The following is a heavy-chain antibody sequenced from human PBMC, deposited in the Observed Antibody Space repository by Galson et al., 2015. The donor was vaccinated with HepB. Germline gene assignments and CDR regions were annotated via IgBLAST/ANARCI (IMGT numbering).Heavy chain of an antibody. V-gene: IGHV3-53*01. Sequence: SLRLSCAASGFTVSSNYMSWVRQAPGKGLEWVSVIYSGGSTYYADSVKGRFTISRDNSKNTLYLQMNSLRAEDTAVYYCATSYKFAYHGMDVWGPGTTVTVSS. CDR3: ATSYKFAYHGMDV. CDR2: IYSGGST. D-gene: IGHD1-14*01. J-gene: IGHJ6*02. CDR1: GFTVSSNY.